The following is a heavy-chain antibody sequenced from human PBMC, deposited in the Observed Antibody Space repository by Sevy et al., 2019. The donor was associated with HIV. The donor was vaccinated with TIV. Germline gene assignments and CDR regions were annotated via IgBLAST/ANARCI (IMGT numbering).Heavy chain of an antibody. CDR2: IWYDGSSK. Sequence: GGSLRLSCVASGFTFSSHGMHWVRQAPGKGLEWVALIWYDGSSKYYADSVNGRFTISRDNSKNTLYLQMNSLRAEDTAVYYCARQADGVCYPKCLFSDYWGKGTLVTVSS. CDR3: ARQADGVCYPKCLFSDY. CDR1: GFTFSSHG. J-gene: IGHJ4*02. D-gene: IGHD2-8*01. V-gene: IGHV3-33*01.